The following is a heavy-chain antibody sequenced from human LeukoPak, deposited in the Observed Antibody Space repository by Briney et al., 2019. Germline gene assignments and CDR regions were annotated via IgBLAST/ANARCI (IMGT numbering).Heavy chain of an antibody. Sequence: GGSLRLSCAASEFSVGSNYMTWVRQAPGKGLEWVSLIYSGGSTYYADSVKGRFTISRDNAKNSLYLQMNSLRAEDTAVYYCARDVGYSYGWGAFDYWGQGTLVTVSS. CDR2: IYSGGST. D-gene: IGHD5-18*01. CDR3: ARDVGYSYGWGAFDY. CDR1: EFSVGSNY. J-gene: IGHJ4*02. V-gene: IGHV3-66*01.